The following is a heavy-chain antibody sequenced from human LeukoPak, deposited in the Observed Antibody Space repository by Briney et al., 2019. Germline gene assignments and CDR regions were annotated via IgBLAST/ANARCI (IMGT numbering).Heavy chain of an antibody. CDR2: IYYSGST. CDR1: GDSISSGGYY. J-gene: IGHJ4*02. D-gene: IGHD3-22*01. Sequence: PSETLSLTCTVSGDSISSGGYYWSWIRQHPGKGLEWIGYIYYSGSTYYNPSLKSRITISVDTSKNQFSLKLSSVTPADTAVYYCARATYYYDSSGFMAPVDSWGQGTLVTVSS. CDR3: ARATYYYDSSGFMAPVDS. V-gene: IGHV4-31*03.